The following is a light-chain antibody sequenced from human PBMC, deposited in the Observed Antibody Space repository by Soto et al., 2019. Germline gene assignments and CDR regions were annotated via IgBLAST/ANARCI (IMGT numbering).Light chain of an antibody. V-gene: IGKV4-1*01. Sequence: DIVVTQSPESLAVSLGERATINCRSSQSLLLSSSHENCLAWYQQKPGQPPRLLIYWASTRESGVPDRFRGSGCDPAFHLTICRWRAEDVAQFQCQLYYSTASPFGQGTKVE. CDR1: QSLLLSSSHENC. CDR3: QLYYSTASP. J-gene: IGKJ1*01. CDR2: WAS.